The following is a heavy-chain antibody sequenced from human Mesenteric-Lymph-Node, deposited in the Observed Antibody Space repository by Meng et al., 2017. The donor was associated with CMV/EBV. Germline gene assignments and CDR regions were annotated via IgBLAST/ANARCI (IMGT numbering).Heavy chain of an antibody. J-gene: IGHJ3*02. CDR3: ARVPTGIPGRLAFDI. V-gene: IGHV4-34*01. Sequence: SETLSLTCAVYGGSFSGYYWTWIRQPPGKGLEWIGTINDSGTTYYNPSLKSRVTISVDTSKNQFSLKVSSVTAADTAVYYCARVPTGIPGRLAFDIWGQGTLVTVSS. CDR2: INDSGTT. CDR1: GGSFSGYY. D-gene: IGHD6-6*01.